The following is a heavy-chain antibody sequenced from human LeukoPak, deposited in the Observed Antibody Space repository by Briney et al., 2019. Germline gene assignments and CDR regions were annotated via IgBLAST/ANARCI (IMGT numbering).Heavy chain of an antibody. CDR1: GFTFSSYW. CDR3: ARVRFGYSSIPFDY. J-gene: IGHJ4*02. V-gene: IGHV3-74*01. D-gene: IGHD6-19*01. Sequence: GGSLRLSCAASGFTFSSYWMHWVRQAPGKGLVWVSRINSDGGSTSYAESVRGRFTISRDNAKNTLYLQMNSLRAEDTAVYYCARVRFGYSSIPFDYWGQGTLVTVSS. CDR2: INSDGGST.